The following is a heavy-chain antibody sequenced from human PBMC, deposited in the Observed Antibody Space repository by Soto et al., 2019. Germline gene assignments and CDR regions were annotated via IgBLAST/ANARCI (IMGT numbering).Heavy chain of an antibody. J-gene: IGHJ4*02. D-gene: IGHD6-19*01. CDR2: INPNSGGT. CDR3: ARLISSGWYAYYFDY. Sequence: QVQLVQSGAEVKKPGASVKVSCKASGYTFTGYYMHWVRQAPGQGLEWMGWINPNSGGTNYAQKFQGGVTMTRDTSISTAYMELSRLRSDDTAVYYCARLISSGWYAYYFDYWGQGTLVTVSS. CDR1: GYTFTGYY. V-gene: IGHV1-2*02.